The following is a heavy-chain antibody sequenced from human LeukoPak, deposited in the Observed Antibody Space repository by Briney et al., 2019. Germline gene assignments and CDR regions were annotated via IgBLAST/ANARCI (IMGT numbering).Heavy chain of an antibody. J-gene: IGHJ4*02. V-gene: IGHV1-18*04. CDR3: ARDRVRFSRGWYLGY. CDR2: ISAYNGNT. D-gene: IGHD6-19*01. Sequence: APVKVSCKASGYTFTSYGISWVRQAPGQGLEWMGWISAYNGNTNYAQKLQGRVTMTTDTSTSTAYMELRSLRSDDTAVYYCARDRVRFSRGWYLGYWGQGTLVTVSS. CDR1: GYTFTSYG.